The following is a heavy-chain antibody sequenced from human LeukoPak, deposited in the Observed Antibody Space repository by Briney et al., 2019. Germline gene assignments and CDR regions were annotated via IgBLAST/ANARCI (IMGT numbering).Heavy chain of an antibody. J-gene: IGHJ4*02. Sequence: ASVKVSCKASGYAFTNYVISWVRQAPGQGLEWMGWISPYNGNTGYAEKLQDRVTMTADTSTSTVYMELQSLRSDDTAVYYCARELPVWRSYRYFGYWGQGTVVTVSS. CDR1: GYAFTNYV. CDR2: ISPYNGNT. D-gene: IGHD3-16*02. V-gene: IGHV1-18*01. CDR3: ARELPVWRSYRYFGY.